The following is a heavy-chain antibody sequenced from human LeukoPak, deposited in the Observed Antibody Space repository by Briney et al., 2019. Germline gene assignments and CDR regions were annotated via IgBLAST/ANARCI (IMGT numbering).Heavy chain of an antibody. J-gene: IGHJ6*03. V-gene: IGHV1-69*05. CDR3: AKDYERFYYYMDV. D-gene: IGHD3-3*01. Sequence: GASVKVSCKASGGTFSSYAISWVRQAPGQGLEWMGGIIPIFGTANYAQKFQGRVTITTDESTSTAYMELSSLRSEDTAVYYCAKDYERFYYYMDVWGKGTTVTVSS. CDR2: IIPIFGTA. CDR1: GGTFSSYA.